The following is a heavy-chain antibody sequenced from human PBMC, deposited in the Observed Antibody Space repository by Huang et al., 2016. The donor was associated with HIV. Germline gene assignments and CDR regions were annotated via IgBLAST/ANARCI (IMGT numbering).Heavy chain of an antibody. CDR3: AKDPSSPYGDSYFEQ. D-gene: IGHD4-17*01. CDR2: IRGIGHST. V-gene: IGHV3-23*01. CDR1: GFTFIDFA. Sequence: EVQLLESGGGLVQPGGSLRLSCAASGFTFIDFAMSWVRQAPGKGLGGVSAIRGIGHSTYYADSVKGRFTISRDNSKNTLYLQMNKLRVEDTAVYFCAKDPSSPYGDSYFEQWGQGTLVTVSP. J-gene: IGHJ4*02.